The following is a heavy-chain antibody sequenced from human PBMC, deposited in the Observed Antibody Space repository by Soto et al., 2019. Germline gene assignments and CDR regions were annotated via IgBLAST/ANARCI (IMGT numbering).Heavy chain of an antibody. CDR2: IGSSGSVI. Sequence: GSLRLSCAASGFSLSSYEINWVRQAPGKGLEWLSYIGSSGSVIYYEDSVMGRFTISRDNAKNSLYLQMNSLRAEDTAVYYCARAMVVATWGDYYGMDVWGQGTTVTVSS. J-gene: IGHJ6*02. CDR3: ARAMVVATWGDYYGMDV. D-gene: IGHD5-12*01. CDR1: GFSLSSYE. V-gene: IGHV3-48*03.